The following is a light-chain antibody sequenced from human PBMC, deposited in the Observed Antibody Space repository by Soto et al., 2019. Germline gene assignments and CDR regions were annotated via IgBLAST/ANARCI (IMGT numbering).Light chain of an antibody. CDR3: QSADSSGTYYV. CDR2: IDS. Sequence: SYELTQPPSVSVSPGQTARITCSGDALPKQYAYWYQQKPGQAPVLVIYIDSERPSGIPERFSGSSSGTTVTLTISGVQAEDEADYYCQSADSSGTYYVFGTGTKLTVL. J-gene: IGLJ1*01. V-gene: IGLV3-25*03. CDR1: ALPKQY.